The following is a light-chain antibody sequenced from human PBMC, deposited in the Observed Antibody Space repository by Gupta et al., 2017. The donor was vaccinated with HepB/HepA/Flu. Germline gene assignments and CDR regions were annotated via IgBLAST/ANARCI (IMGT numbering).Light chain of an antibody. J-gene: IGLJ3*02. Sequence: QSVLTQPPSVSGATGQSVTISCPGSSSNIGTGYDVHCYQQFPGTAPKLLLYVNTKRPSGVPDRFAGSKSGTSAFLAITGLQAEDDADYFCQSYDSNLSAWVFGGGTKLTVL. CDR3: QSYDSNLSAWV. V-gene: IGLV1-40*01. CDR2: VNT. CDR1: SSNIGTGYD.